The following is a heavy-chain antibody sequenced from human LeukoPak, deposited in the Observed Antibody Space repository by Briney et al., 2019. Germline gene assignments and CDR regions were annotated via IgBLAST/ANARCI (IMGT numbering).Heavy chain of an antibody. CDR1: GYTFSSYG. D-gene: IGHD4/OR15-4a*01. V-gene: IGHV1-18*01. Sequence: ASVKVSCKASGYTFSSYGISWVRQAPGQGPEWMGWISGYNGNTKYAQKVQDRVTMTTDTSTSTAYMELRSLRSDDTAVYYCARDVDSTMVLFDYWGQGTLVTVSS. CDR2: ISGYNGNT. J-gene: IGHJ4*02. CDR3: ARDVDSTMVLFDY.